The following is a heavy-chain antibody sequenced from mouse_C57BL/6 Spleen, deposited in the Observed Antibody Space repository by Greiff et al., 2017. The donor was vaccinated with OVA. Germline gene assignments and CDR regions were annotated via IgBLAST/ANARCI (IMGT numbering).Heavy chain of an antibody. V-gene: IGHV5-16*01. J-gene: IGHJ2*01. D-gene: IGHD2-4*01. CDR3: AREGDYDAVFDY. CDR2: INYDGSST. CDR1: GFTFSDYY. Sequence: DVKLVESEGGLVQPGRSMKLSCTASGFTFSDYYMAWVRQVPEKGLEWVANINYDGSSTYYLDSLKSRFIISRDNAKNILYLQMSSLKSEDTATYYCAREGDYDAVFDYWGQGTTLTVSS.